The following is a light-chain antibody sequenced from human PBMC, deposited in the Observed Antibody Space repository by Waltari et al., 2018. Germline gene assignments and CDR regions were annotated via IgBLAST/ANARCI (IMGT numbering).Light chain of an antibody. CDR3: QQYNNWPLT. CDR1: QSVSLK. CDR2: DAP. J-gene: IGKJ4*01. Sequence: EIVMTQSPANLSVSPGESATLSCRASQSVSLKLAWYQQKPGQAPRLLISDAPTRATVIPPRFSGSGSGTDFTLTISSLQSEDFAVYYCQQYNNWPLTFGGGTKVEIK. V-gene: IGKV3-15*01.